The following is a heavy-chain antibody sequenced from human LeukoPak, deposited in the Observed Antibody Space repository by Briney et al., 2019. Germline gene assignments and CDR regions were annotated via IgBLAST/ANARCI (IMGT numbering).Heavy chain of an antibody. J-gene: IGHJ3*02. CDR2: IYYSGIT. V-gene: IGHV4-59*01. Sequence: SETLSLTRSVSCVSIDSFHWSWIGPPPGKGPEWIGSIYYSGITNHNPSLKRRLTISLGTPKNQFSLPLGSLTDAGTPVYLLLKGLGLANDAFDIWGQGTMVTVSS. CDR3: LKGLGLANDAFDI. D-gene: IGHD2-21*01. CDR1: CVSIDSFH.